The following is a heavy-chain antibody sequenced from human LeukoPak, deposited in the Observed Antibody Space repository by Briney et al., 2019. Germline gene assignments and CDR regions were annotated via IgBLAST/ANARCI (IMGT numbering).Heavy chain of an antibody. CDR3: AKDPQYCSSTSCAY. CDR2: ISGSGGST. D-gene: IGHD2-2*01. CDR1: GFTFSSYA. V-gene: IGHV3-23*01. Sequence: GGSLRLSCAASGFTFSSYAMSWVRQAPGKGLEWVSAISGSGGSTYYADSVKGRFTISRDNSKNTLYLHMNSLRAEDTAVYYCAKDPQYCSSTSCAYWGQGTLVTVSS. J-gene: IGHJ4*02.